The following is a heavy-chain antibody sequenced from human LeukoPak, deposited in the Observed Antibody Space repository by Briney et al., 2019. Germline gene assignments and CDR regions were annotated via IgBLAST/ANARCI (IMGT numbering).Heavy chain of an antibody. D-gene: IGHD5-18*01. J-gene: IGHJ4*02. V-gene: IGHV1-3*03. CDR2: INAGNGNT. Sequence: GASVKVSCKASGYTFTSYAMHWVRQAPGQRLEWMGWINAGNGNTKYSQEFQGRVTITRDTSASTAYMELSSLRSEDMAVYYCARGTGEGYSYGRYYFDYWGQGTLVTVSS. CDR3: ARGTGEGYSYGRYYFDY. CDR1: GYTFTSYA.